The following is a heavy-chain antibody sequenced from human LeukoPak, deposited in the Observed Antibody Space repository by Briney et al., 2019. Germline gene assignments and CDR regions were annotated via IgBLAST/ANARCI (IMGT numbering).Heavy chain of an antibody. J-gene: IGHJ6*02. D-gene: IGHD3-3*01. V-gene: IGHV4-59*05. CDR3: ARRYDFWSGYSYYYGMDV. CDR1: GGSISSYY. Sequence: PSETLSLTCTVSGGSISSYYWSWIRQPAGKGLEWIGRIYYSGSTYYNPSLKSRVTISVDTSKNQFSLKLSSVTAADTAVYYCARRYDFWSGYSYYYGMDVWGQGTTVTVSS. CDR2: IYYSGST.